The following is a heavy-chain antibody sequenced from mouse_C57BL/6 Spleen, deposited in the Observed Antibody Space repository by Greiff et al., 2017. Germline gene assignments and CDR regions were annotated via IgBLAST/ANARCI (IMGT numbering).Heavy chain of an antibody. J-gene: IGHJ2*01. D-gene: IGHD1-1*01. CDR3: TIYYYGSSWYFDY. Sequence: EVQGVESGGGLVQPGGSMKLSCVASGFTFSNYWMNWVRQSPEKGLEWVAQIRLKSDNYATHYAESVKGRFTISRDDSKSSVYLQMNNLRAEDTGIYYCTIYYYGSSWYFDYWGQGTTLTVSS. CDR1: GFTFSNYW. V-gene: IGHV6-3*01. CDR2: IRLKSDNYAT.